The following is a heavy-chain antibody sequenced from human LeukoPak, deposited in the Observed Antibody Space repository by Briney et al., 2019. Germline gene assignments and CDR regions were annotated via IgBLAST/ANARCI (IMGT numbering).Heavy chain of an antibody. V-gene: IGHV3-53*01. J-gene: IGHJ2*01. D-gene: IGHD3-10*01. CDR3: ARVGDHFHWYLDL. CDR1: RLTVSANY. CDR2: PSSGSDT. Sequence: GRSLRLSCAASRLTVSANYMNWGPEAPRKGVEGFYIPSSGSDTSYDDSVKGRFPISRDSSKNILSLQMHNLTAEDTGVYYCARVGDHFHWYLDLWGRGTLVTVSS.